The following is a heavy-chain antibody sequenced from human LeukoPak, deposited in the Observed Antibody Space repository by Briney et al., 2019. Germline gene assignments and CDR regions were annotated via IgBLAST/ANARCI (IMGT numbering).Heavy chain of an antibody. V-gene: IGHV3-30*06. J-gene: IGHJ4*02. CDR3: ARVGRGYSFNVYCFDY. CDR2: ISYDGNNK. CDR1: GFTFSSYG. Sequence: PGGSLRLSCAASGFTFSSYGMHWVRQAPGKGLQWVAVISYDGNNKYYADSVKGRFTISRDNSKNTLYLQMNNLRAHDTAVYSCARVGRGYSFNVYCFDYWGQGTLVTVSS. D-gene: IGHD5-18*01.